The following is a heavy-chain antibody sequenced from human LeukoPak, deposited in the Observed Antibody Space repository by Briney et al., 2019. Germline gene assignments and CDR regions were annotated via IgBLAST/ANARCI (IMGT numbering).Heavy chain of an antibody. V-gene: IGHV3-23*01. CDR1: GFTFSSYA. D-gene: IGHD6-13*01. J-gene: IGHJ4*02. Sequence: GGSLRLSCAASGFTFSSYAMSWVRQAPGKGLEWVSAISGSGGSTYYADSVKGRFTISRDNSKNTLYLQMNSLRAEDTAVYYCAKLSSSWYNVGYFDYWGQGTLVTVSS. CDR3: AKLSSSWYNVGYFDY. CDR2: ISGSGGST.